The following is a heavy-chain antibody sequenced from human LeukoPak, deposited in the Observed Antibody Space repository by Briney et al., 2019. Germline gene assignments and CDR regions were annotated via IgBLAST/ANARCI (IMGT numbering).Heavy chain of an antibody. V-gene: IGHV3-66*01. CDR3: ARDPPAVATNTYG. Sequence: SGGSLRLPCAASGVTVGNNYMNCVREARGEGVEWVSHIYSGGTTHYADSVEGRFTISRDNSKNILYLQMNNLRVDDTAVYYCARDPPAVATNTYGWGQGTLVTVSA. J-gene: IGHJ1*01. CDR1: GVTVGNNY. D-gene: IGHD6-13*01. CDR2: IYSGGTT.